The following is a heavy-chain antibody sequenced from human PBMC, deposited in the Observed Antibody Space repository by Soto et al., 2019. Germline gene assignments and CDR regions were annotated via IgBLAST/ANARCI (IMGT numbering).Heavy chain of an antibody. CDR1: GFTFSSYG. J-gene: IGHJ6*02. V-gene: IGHV3-30*18. D-gene: IGHD5-12*01. Sequence: PGGSLRLSCAAAGFTFSSYGMHWVRQAPGKGLEWVAVISYDGSNKYYADSVKGRFTISRDNSKNTLYLQMNSLRAEDTAVYYCAKDGSRWLRLALYYYYYYGMDVRGQGTPVTVSS. CDR2: ISYDGSNK. CDR3: AKDGSRWLRLALYYYYYYGMDV.